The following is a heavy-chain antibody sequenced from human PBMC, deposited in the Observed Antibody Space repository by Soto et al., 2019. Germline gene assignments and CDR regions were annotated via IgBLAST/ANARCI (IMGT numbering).Heavy chain of an antibody. J-gene: IGHJ3*02. Sequence: SETLSLTCTVSGGSISSSRYHRGWIRQPPGKGLEWIGSIYYSGSTYYNPSLKSRVTISVDTSKNQFSLKLSSVTAADTAVYYCAKGGSGSYSNAFDIWGQGTMVT. D-gene: IGHD3-10*01. CDR2: IYYSGST. CDR1: GGSISSSRYH. CDR3: AKGGSGSYSNAFDI. V-gene: IGHV4-39*01.